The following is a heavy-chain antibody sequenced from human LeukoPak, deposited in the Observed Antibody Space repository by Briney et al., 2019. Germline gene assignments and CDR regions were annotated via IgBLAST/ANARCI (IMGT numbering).Heavy chain of an antibody. D-gene: IGHD4-17*01. Sequence: SETLSLTCTVSGGSISSYYWRWIRQPPGKGLEWIGYIYYSGSTNYNPSLKSRVTISVDTSKNQFSLKLSSVTAADTAVYYCARHSPDYGDYPGGFDYWGQGTLVTVSS. V-gene: IGHV4-59*08. CDR1: GGSISSYY. CDR3: ARHSPDYGDYPGGFDY. CDR2: IYYSGST. J-gene: IGHJ4*02.